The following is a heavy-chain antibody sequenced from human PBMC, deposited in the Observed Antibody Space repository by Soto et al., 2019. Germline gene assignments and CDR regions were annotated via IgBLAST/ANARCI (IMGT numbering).Heavy chain of an antibody. D-gene: IGHD2-15*01. Sequence: DVQLVESGGGLIQPGGSLRLSGAASGFTFSGKKYLTWVRQAPAKGLEWVSALYSTDGTFYADSVKGRFTISKDNSKNTFYLQLNSLRPDDTAVYYCATWLLREHAFDIWGLGTMVTVAS. CDR3: ATWLLREHAFDI. CDR2: LYSTDGT. CDR1: GFTFSGKKY. V-gene: IGHV3-53*01. J-gene: IGHJ3*02.